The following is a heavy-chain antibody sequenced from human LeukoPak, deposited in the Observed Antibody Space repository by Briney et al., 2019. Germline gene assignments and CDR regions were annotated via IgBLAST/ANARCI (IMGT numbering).Heavy chain of an antibody. V-gene: IGHV4-59*08. J-gene: IGHJ4*02. D-gene: IGHD2-15*01. CDR3: ASTKYCSGGVCYDY. Sequence: PSQTLSLTCTVSGGSITSYYWSWIRQPPGKGLEWIGYIYYSGSTSYNPSLKSRVTISVDTSKNQFSLKLSSVTAADTAVYYCASTKYCSGGVCYDYWGQGTLVTVSS. CDR2: IYYSGST. CDR1: GGSITSYY.